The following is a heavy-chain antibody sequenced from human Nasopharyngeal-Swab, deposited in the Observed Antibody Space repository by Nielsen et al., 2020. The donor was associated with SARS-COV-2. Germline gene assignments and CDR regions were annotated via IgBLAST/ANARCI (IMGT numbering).Heavy chain of an antibody. Sequence: SLKISCAASGFTFDDYGMHWVRQAPGKGLEWVSGISWDGLTIGYADSVKGRFTISRDNAKNSLYLQMNSLRVEDMAFYYCAKATNARYDFWSGSFDYWGQGILVTVSS. D-gene: IGHD3-3*01. V-gene: IGHV3-9*03. CDR3: AKATNARYDFWSGSFDY. J-gene: IGHJ4*02. CDR2: ISWDGLTI. CDR1: GFTFDDYG.